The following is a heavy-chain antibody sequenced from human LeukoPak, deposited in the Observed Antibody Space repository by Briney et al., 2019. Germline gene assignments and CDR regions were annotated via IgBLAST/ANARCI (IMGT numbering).Heavy chain of an antibody. D-gene: IGHD6-19*01. J-gene: IGHJ4*02. CDR2: INPNSGGT. V-gene: IGHV1-2*06. CDR1: GYTFTDNY. CDR3: ARVKSGWYFPGIYDY. Sequence: ASVKVSCKASGYTFTDNYIHWVQQAPGQGLEWMGRINPNSGGTNYAQKFQDRVTMTRDTSISTTYMELNRLRSDDTAVYYCARVKSGWYFPGIYDYWGQGTLVTVSS.